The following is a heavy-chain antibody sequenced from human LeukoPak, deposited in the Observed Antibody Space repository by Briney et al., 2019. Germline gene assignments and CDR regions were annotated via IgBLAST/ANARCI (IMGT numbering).Heavy chain of an antibody. Sequence: SETLSLTCSVSGYSISSGYYWGWIRQPPGKGLEWIGSIYHSGNTYYNPSLKSRVTMSVDTSKNQFSLKLSSVTALDTAVYYCARTYYDSSGYYYYFDYWGQGTLVTVSS. V-gene: IGHV4-38-2*02. CDR1: GYSISSGYY. D-gene: IGHD3-22*01. CDR2: IYHSGNT. CDR3: ARTYYDSSGYYYYFDY. J-gene: IGHJ4*02.